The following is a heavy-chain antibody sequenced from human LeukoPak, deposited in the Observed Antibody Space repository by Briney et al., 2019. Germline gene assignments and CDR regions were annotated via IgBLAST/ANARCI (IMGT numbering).Heavy chain of an antibody. CDR3: AREYCSSTSCYNFVDY. D-gene: IGHD2-2*02. CDR2: ISAYNGNT. J-gene: IGHJ4*02. V-gene: IGHV1-18*01. Sequence: ASVKVSCKASGYAFTSYGISWVRQAPGQGLEWMGWISAYNGNTNYAQKLQGRVTMTTDTSTSTAYMELRSLRSDDTAVYYCAREYCSSTSCYNFVDYWGQGTLVTVSS. CDR1: GYAFTSYG.